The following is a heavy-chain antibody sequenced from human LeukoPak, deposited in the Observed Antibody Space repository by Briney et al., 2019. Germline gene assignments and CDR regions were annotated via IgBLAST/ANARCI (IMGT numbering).Heavy chain of an antibody. J-gene: IGHJ4*02. CDR3: AKQLGYCSDGSCYFPY. CDR1: GFTFSSSA. CDR2: ISNNGGYT. Sequence: GGSLRLSCAGSGFTFSSSAMSWVRQAPGKGLEWVSAISNNGGYTYYADSVQGRFTISRDNSKSTLCLQMNSLRAEDTAVYYCAKQLGYCSDGSCYFPYWGQGTLVTVSS. D-gene: IGHD2-15*01. V-gene: IGHV3-23*01.